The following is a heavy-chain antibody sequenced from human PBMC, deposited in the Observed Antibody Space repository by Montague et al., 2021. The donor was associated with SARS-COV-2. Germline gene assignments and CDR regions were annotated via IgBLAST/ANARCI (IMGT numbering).Heavy chain of an antibody. CDR1: GFTFSSYW. D-gene: IGHD3-10*01. Sequence: SLRLSCAASGFTFSSYWMSWVRQAPGKGLEWVANIKQDGSEKYYVDSMKGRFTISRDNAKNSLYLQMNSLRAEDTAVYYCARDGFGELSSYYYGMDVWGQGTTVTVSS. J-gene: IGHJ6*02. V-gene: IGHV3-7*01. CDR2: IKQDGSEK. CDR3: ARDGFGELSSYYYGMDV.